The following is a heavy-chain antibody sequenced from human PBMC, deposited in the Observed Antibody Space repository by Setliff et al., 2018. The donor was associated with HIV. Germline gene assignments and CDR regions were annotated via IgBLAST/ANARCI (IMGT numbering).Heavy chain of an antibody. D-gene: IGHD6-6*01. CDR1: GGSVSNYY. V-gene: IGHV4-4*07. CDR2: INTSGST. Sequence: LSLTCTVSGGSVSNYYWTWIRQSAGKGLEWIGHINTSGSTNYNPSLKSRVTMSVDTSKNQFSLKLSSVTAADTAVYYCARAEQLALGDYYYMDVWGKGTTVTVSS. CDR3: ARAEQLALGDYYYMDV. J-gene: IGHJ6*03.